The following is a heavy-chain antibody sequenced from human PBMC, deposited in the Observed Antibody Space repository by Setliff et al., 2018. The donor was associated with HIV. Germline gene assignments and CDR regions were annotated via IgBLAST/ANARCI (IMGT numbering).Heavy chain of an antibody. CDR3: AKDLVYYDSSGDLDY. Sequence: GGSLRLSCAVSGFTFRNAWMSWVRQAPGKGLEWVSSISGSGGSPYYADSVKGRFTISRDNSKNTLYLQMNSLRAEDTAVYYCAKDLVYYDSSGDLDYWGQGTLVTVSS. D-gene: IGHD3-22*01. CDR2: ISGSGGSP. J-gene: IGHJ4*02. V-gene: IGHV3-23*01. CDR1: GFTFRNAW.